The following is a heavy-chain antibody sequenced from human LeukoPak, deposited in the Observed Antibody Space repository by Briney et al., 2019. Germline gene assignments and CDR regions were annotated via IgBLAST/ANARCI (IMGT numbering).Heavy chain of an antibody. CDR1: GFTFSGSA. Sequence: PGGSLRLSCAASGFTFSGSAMHWVRQASGKGLEWVGRIRSKANTYATAYAASVRGRFTISRDDSNNTAYLQMNSLKTEDTAVYYCTRQRLVAAALEDFDYWGQGTLVTVFS. D-gene: IGHD2-2*01. CDR3: TRQRLVAAALEDFDY. J-gene: IGHJ4*02. CDR2: IRSKANTYAT. V-gene: IGHV3-73*01.